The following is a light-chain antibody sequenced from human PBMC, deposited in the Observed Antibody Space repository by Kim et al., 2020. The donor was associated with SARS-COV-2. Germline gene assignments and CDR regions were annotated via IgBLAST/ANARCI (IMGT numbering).Light chain of an antibody. V-gene: IGLV6-57*04. Sequence: NFMLTQPHSVSESPGKTVTISCTRSSGSIASNYVQWYQQRPGSAPTTVIYEDNQRPSGVPDRFSGSIDSSSTSASLTISGLKTEDEADYYCQSYDSSLWVFGGGTQLTVL. CDR1: SGSIASNY. CDR2: EDN. J-gene: IGLJ3*02. CDR3: QSYDSSLWV.